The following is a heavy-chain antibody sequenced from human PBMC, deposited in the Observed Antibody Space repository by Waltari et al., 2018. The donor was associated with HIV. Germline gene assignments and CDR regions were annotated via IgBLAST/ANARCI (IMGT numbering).Heavy chain of an antibody. CDR2: IYYSWRT. CDR3: ARDLVVAAAEGFDP. CDR1: GGSIPSYY. D-gene: IGHD2-15*01. J-gene: IGHJ5*02. V-gene: IGHV4-59*01. Sequence: QVELQESGPGLVKPSETLSLPCTVSGGSIPSYYWSWIRQAPGLGMAWIGHIYYSWRTTYNPSLKGRVIMSLDTSKNHISLNLRSLSAADTAVYYCARDLVVAAAEGFDPWGQGILVTVSS.